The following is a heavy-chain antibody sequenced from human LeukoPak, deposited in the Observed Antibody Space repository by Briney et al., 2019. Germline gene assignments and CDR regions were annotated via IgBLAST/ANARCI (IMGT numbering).Heavy chain of an antibody. D-gene: IGHD6-13*01. Sequence: PGRSLRLSCTASGFTFGDYAMSWVRQAPEKGLEWVGFIRSKAYGGTTEYAASVKGRFTISRDDSKSIAYLQMNSLKTEDTAVYYCTRVRIAAAGLGDYWGQGTLVTVSS. CDR2: IRSKAYGGTT. V-gene: IGHV3-49*04. CDR1: GFTFGDYA. CDR3: TRVRIAAAGLGDY. J-gene: IGHJ4*02.